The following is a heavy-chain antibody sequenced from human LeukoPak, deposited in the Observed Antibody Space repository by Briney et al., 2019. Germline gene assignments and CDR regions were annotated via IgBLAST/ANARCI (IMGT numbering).Heavy chain of an antibody. CDR1: GYTFTSYG. D-gene: IGHD2-2*02. V-gene: IGHV1-18*01. CDR3: ARALIVVPAAIHPNYYYYGMDV. Sequence: ASVKVSCKASGYTFTSYGISWVRQAPGQGLEWMGWISAYSGNTNYAQKLQGRVTMTTDTSTSTAYMELRSLRSDDTAVYYCARALIVVPAAIHPNYYYYGMDVWGQGTTVTVSS. J-gene: IGHJ6*02. CDR2: ISAYSGNT.